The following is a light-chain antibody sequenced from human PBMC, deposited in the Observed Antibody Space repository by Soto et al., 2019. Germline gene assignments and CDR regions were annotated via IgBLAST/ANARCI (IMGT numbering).Light chain of an antibody. CDR2: DAS. V-gene: IGKV3-20*01. J-gene: IGKJ2*01. CDR3: QRYDISPFP. Sequence: EIVLTQSPGTLSLSPGERATLSCRASQSVSSTYLAWYQQKPGQAPRLLIYDASSRATGIPDRFSGSGSRTDFTLTISRLEPEDFAVYYCQRYDISPFPFGQGTKLEIK. CDR1: QSVSSTY.